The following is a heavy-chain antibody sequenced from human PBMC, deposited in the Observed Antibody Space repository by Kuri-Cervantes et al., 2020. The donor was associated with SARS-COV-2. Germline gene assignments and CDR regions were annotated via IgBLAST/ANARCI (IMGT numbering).Heavy chain of an antibody. V-gene: IGHV3-48*02. CDR2: ISSSSSTI. J-gene: IGHJ3*02. Sequence: GESLKISCAASGFTFSSYSMNWVRQAPGKGLEWVSYISSSSSTIYYADSVKGRFTISRDNAKNSLYLQMNSLRDEDTAVYYCARDHLPQTYYYDSSGSHAFDIWGQGTMVTVSS. CDR1: GFTFSSYS. CDR3: ARDHLPQTYYYDSSGSHAFDI. D-gene: IGHD3-22*01.